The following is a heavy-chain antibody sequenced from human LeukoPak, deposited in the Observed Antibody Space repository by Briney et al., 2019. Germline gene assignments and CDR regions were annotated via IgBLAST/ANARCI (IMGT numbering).Heavy chain of an antibody. V-gene: IGHV3-23*01. CDR1: GFTFSSCA. CDR2: VSVNGGTT. Sequence: GGSLRLSCAASGFTFSSCALSWVRQAPGKGLEWVSTVSVNGGTTYYADSVKGRFTISRDNSKNTLYLQMNSLRAEDAAVYFCAKELHGSGNYAFDYWGQGTLVTVSS. D-gene: IGHD3-10*01. J-gene: IGHJ4*02. CDR3: AKELHGSGNYAFDY.